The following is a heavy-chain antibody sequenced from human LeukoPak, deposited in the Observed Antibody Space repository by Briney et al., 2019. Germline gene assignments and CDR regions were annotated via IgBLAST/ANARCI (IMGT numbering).Heavy chain of an antibody. CDR1: GGSISSYY. CDR2: IYTSGST. J-gene: IGHJ6*03. V-gene: IGHV4-4*07. CDR3: ARDQSAHYYYYMDV. Sequence: SETLSLTCTASGGSISSYYWSWIRQPAGKGQEWVGRIYTSGSTNYNHSLKSRVTMSVDTSKNQFSLKLSSVTAADTAVYYCARDQSAHYYYYMDVWGKGTTVTVSS.